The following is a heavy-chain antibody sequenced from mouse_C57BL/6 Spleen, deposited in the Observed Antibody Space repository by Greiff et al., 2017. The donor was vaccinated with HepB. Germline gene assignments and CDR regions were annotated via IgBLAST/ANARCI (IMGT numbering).Heavy chain of an antibody. V-gene: IGHV1-64*01. D-gene: IGHD4-1*01. CDR3: ARSQKLGHLDY. Sequence: QVQLQQPGAELVKPGASVKLSCKASGYTFTSYWMHWVKQRPGQGLEWIGMIHPNSGSTNYNEKFKSKATLTVDKSSSTAYMQLSSLTSEDSAVYYCARSQKLGHLDYWGQGTTLTVSS. J-gene: IGHJ2*01. CDR1: GYTFTSYW. CDR2: IHPNSGST.